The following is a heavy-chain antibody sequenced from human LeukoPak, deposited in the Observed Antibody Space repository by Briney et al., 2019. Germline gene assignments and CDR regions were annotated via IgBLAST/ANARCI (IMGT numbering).Heavy chain of an antibody. D-gene: IGHD3-3*01. Sequence: GRSLRLSCAASGFTFSNYGMHWVRQAPGKGLEWVAVIWYDGNNKYYADSVKGRFTISRDNSKNTLYLQMNSLRAEDTAVYYCAKDRHVLRFLEWSSPMDVWGQGTTVTVSS. CDR2: IWYDGNNK. CDR3: AKDRHVLRFLEWSSPMDV. J-gene: IGHJ6*02. CDR1: GFTFSNYG. V-gene: IGHV3-33*06.